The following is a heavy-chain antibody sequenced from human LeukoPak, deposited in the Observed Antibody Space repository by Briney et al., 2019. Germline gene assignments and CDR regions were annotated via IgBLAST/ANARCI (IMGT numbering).Heavy chain of an antibody. D-gene: IGHD4-11*01. Sequence: GGSLRLSCTVSGFTVSSNSMSWVRQAPGKGLEWVSFIYSDNTHYSDSVKGRFTISRDNSKNTLYLQMNSLRAEDTAVYYCARELQSTRYYYYYYMDVWGKGTTVTVSS. CDR1: GFTVSSNS. J-gene: IGHJ6*03. V-gene: IGHV3-53*01. CDR2: IYSDNT. CDR3: ARELQSTRYYYYYYMDV.